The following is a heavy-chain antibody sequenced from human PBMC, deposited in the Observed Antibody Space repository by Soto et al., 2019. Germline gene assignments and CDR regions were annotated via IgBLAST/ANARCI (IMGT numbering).Heavy chain of an antibody. D-gene: IGHD3-22*01. CDR2: IGAYNGNT. CDR3: ARGDYYDSSGYYGSWVYFDY. CDR1: GYTFTSYG. Sequence: AASVKVSCKASGYTFTSYGISWVRQAPGQGLEWMGWIGAYNGNTNYAQKLQGRVTMTTDTSTSTAYMELRSLRSDDTAVYYCARGDYYDSSGYYGSWVYFDYWGQGTLVTVSS. J-gene: IGHJ4*02. V-gene: IGHV1-18*01.